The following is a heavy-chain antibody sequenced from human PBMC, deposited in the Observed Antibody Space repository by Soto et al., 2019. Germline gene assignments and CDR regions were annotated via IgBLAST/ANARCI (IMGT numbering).Heavy chain of an antibody. V-gene: IGHV4-59*01. J-gene: IGHJ5*02. Sequence: SETLSLTCTVSGGFISSYYWSWIRQPPGKGLEWIGYIYYSGSTNDNPSLKSRVTISVVTSKNQFSLKLSSVTAADTAVYYCARGGRITMFGVAFENWFDPWGQGTLVTVSS. D-gene: IGHD3-3*01. CDR1: GGFISSYY. CDR3: ARGGRITMFGVAFENWFDP. CDR2: IYYSGST.